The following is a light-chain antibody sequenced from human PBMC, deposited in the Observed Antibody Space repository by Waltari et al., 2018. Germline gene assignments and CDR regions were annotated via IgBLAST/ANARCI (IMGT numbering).Light chain of an antibody. J-gene: IGKJ1*01. Sequence: DIKMTQSPSTLSASVGDRVTITCRASHSVRTYLAWYQQKPGKAPKLLIYKTSTLESGVPSRFSGSGSGTEFTLTISSLQPDDFATYYCQQYNSYSWTFGQGTEVDIK. CDR1: HSVRTY. CDR2: KTS. CDR3: QQYNSYSWT. V-gene: IGKV1-5*03.